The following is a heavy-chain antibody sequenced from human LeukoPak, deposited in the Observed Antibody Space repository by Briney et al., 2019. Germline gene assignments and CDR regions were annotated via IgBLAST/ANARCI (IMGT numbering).Heavy chain of an antibody. CDR2: IYYSGST. CDR1: GGSISSRGYY. D-gene: IGHD2-8*01. CDR3: ARVLRYCTNGVCYRFDY. Sequence: SETLSLTCTVSGGSISSRGYYWGWIRQPPGKGLEWIGNIYYSGSTYYNPSLKSRVTISVDTSKNQFSLKLSSVTAADTAVYYCARVLRYCTNGVCYRFDYWGQGTLVTVSS. J-gene: IGHJ4*02. V-gene: IGHV4-39*07.